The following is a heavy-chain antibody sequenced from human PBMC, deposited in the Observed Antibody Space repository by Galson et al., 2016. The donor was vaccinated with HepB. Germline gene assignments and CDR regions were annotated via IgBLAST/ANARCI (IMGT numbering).Heavy chain of an antibody. Sequence: SLRLSCAVSGSPFSDYFMSWIRQAPGKGLEWISLISVVGVTIYYADSVKGRFTISRDNAKNSLYLQMNSLRAEDTAVYYCATLSCTNGVCRGKFFDDWGQGTLVTVSS. CDR2: ISVVGVTI. CDR1: GSPFSDYF. V-gene: IGHV3-11*01. CDR3: ATLSCTNGVCRGKFFDD. J-gene: IGHJ4*02. D-gene: IGHD2-8*01.